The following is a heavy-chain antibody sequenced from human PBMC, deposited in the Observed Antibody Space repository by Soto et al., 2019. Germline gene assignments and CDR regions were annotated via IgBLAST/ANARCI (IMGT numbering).Heavy chain of an antibody. CDR1: GFAFSSYV. V-gene: IGHV3-30-3*01. CDR3: ARDHGMDV. J-gene: IGHJ6*02. Sequence: QVQLVESGGGVVQPGRSLRLSCAASGFAFSSYVMHWVRQAPGKGLEWVAVISYDGTNKYYADSVGGRFTISRDNSKNTLYLQMNSLRAEDTAVYYCARDHGMDVWGQGTTVTVSS. CDR2: ISYDGTNK.